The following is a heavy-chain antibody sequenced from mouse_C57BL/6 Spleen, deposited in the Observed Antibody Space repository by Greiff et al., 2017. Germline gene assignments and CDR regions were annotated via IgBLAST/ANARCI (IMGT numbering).Heavy chain of an antibody. Sequence: QVQLQQSGAELVRPGTSVKMSCKASGYTFTNYWIGWAKQRPGHGLEWIGDIYPGGGYTNYNEKFNGKATLTADKSSSTAYMQFSSLTSEDSAIYYCARGHYYGSSFPYYFDYWGQGTTLTVSS. J-gene: IGHJ2*01. CDR3: ARGHYYGSSFPYYFDY. D-gene: IGHD1-1*01. V-gene: IGHV1-63*01. CDR2: IYPGGGYT. CDR1: GYTFTNYW.